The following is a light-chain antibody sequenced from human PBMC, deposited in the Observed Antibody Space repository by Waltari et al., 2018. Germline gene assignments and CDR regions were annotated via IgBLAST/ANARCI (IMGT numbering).Light chain of an antibody. CDR3: QQYGKTPPT. CDR1: QGISNS. CDR2: APS. J-gene: IGKJ4*01. V-gene: IGKV1-NL1*01. Sequence: DIQMTQSPSSLSASLGDRVTITCRASQGISNSLAWYQEQPGKAPKHLPYAPSSLPLGVPSRFSGSGSGTDYTLTISSLQPEDFASYYCQQYGKTPPTFGGGTKLQIK.